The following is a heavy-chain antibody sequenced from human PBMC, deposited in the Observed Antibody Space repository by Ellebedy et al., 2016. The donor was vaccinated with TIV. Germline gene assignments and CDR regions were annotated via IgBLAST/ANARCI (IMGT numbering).Heavy chain of an antibody. CDR2: IDPSDSYT. CDR3: ARQLAHPMATNQEVQIDY. V-gene: IGHV5-10-1*01. CDR1: GYSFTSYW. J-gene: IGHJ4*02. Sequence: GESLKISCKGSGYSFTSYWISWVRQMPGKGLEWMGRIDPSDSYTNYSPSFQGHVTISADKSISTGYLQWSSLKASDTAMYYCARQLAHPMATNQEVQIDYWGQGTLVTVSS. D-gene: IGHD5-24*01.